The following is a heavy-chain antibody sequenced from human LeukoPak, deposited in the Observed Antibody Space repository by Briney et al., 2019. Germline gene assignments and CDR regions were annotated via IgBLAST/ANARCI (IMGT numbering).Heavy chain of an antibody. Sequence: GGSLRLSCAASGFTFSNYGMHWVRQAPGKGLEWVAVIQFDGSNEYYADSVKGRFTIFRDNSRNTLYLQMNSLGLEDTAIYYCAKDVSSDFGGGFDPWGQGTLVTVSS. J-gene: IGHJ5*02. D-gene: IGHD3-10*01. CDR1: GFTFSNYG. V-gene: IGHV3-30*02. CDR3: AKDVSSDFGGGFDP. CDR2: IQFDGSNE.